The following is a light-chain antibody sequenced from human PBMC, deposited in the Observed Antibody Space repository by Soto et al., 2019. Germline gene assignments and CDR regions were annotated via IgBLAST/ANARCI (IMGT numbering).Light chain of an antibody. CDR1: QYISSW. CDR3: QQYYSYWT. CDR2: DAS. J-gene: IGKJ1*01. Sequence: DIQMTQFPSTLSASVGDRVTITCRASQYISSWLAWYQQKPGKAPRLLIYDASSLESGVPSRFSGSGSGTEFTLTISSLQTDDLATYHCQQYYSYWTFGQGTKVDIK. V-gene: IGKV1-5*01.